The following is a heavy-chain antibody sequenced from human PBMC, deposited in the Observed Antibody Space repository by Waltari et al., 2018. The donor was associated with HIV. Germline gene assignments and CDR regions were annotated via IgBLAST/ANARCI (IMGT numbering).Heavy chain of an antibody. Sequence: LHLLVSGGGVVQPGRSLGLSSAASGFTLTSHATDGVRQAPGKGLEWVALISYDGSNNYYAYSVKGRFTISRDNSKNTLYLQMNSLRAEDTSVYYCARDTGYCSFGSCSYNWLDPWGQGTLVSVSS. CDR1: GFTLTSHA. V-gene: IGHV3-30*01. D-gene: IGHD2-15*01. CDR3: ARDTGYCSFGSCSYNWLDP. J-gene: IGHJ5*02. CDR2: ISYDGSNN.